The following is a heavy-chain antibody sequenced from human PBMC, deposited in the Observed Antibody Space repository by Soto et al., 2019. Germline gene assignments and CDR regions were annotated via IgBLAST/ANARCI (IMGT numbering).Heavy chain of an antibody. CDR1: GFSLSTRGVG. D-gene: IGHD3-16*01. J-gene: IGHJ4*02. V-gene: IGHV2-5*02. Sequence: QITLKESGPTLVKPTQTLTLTCTFSGFSLSTRGVGVGWIRQPPGKALEWLAIIYWDDDKRYSPSLKSRLTITKDPAKNQVVLKKTNMDPVDTATYYCAHKGGGDRILDYWGQGTLVTVSS. CDR3: AHKGGGDRILDY. CDR2: IYWDDDK.